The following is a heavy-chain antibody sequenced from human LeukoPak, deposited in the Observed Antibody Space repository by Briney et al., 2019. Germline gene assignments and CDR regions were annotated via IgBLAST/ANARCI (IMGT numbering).Heavy chain of an antibody. CDR1: GYTFINYG. CDR3: ARDVDWPRHFDY. J-gene: IGHJ4*02. V-gene: IGHV1-18*01. Sequence: ASVKVSCKASGYTFINYGISWVRQAPGQGLEWMGWISAYNGNTNYAQKLQCRVTMTTDTSTSTAYMELRSLRSDDTAVYYCARDVDWPRHFDYWGQGTLVTVSS. CDR2: ISAYNGNT. D-gene: IGHD3/OR15-3a*01.